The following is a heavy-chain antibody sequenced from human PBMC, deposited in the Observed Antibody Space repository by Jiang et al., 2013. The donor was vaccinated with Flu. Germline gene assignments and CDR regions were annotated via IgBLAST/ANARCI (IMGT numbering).Heavy chain of an antibody. CDR1: GGSINSVGYY. CDR2: SIYSEKS. J-gene: IGHJ3*02. CDR3: ARGGRGAVDI. V-gene: IGHV4-31*02. Sequence: GGSINSVGYYWSWIRQHPGKGLELDLATSIYSEKSYSNPSLQSRAIITLDTSKNHFSLTLNSVTAADTAVYYCARGGRGAVDIWGQGTMVTVSS. D-gene: IGHD5-24*01.